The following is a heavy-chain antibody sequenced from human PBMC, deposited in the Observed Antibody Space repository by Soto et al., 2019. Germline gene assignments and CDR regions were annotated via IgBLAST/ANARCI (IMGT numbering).Heavy chain of an antibody. J-gene: IGHJ5*02. CDR3: ERGAHCTSVACHGYPNNWFDR. CDR2: IHYSGST. Sequence: PSETLSLTCTVSYGSINNYYWSWLRQTPGKGLEWIGHIHYSGSTNYSPSLKSRVTISVDKSKDQVSLKLTSVIAADTAVYYCERGAHCTSVACHGYPNNWFDRWGEGALVTVSS. V-gene: IGHV4-59*01. CDR1: YGSINNYY. D-gene: IGHD3-22*01.